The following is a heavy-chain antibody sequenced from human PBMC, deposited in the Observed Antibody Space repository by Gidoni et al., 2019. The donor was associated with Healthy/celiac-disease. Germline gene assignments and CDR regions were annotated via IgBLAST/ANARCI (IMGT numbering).Heavy chain of an antibody. CDR2: ISGSGGST. J-gene: IGHJ4*02. CDR1: GFTFSSYA. Sequence: EVQLLESGGGLVQPGGSLRLSCAASGFTFSSYAMSWVRQGPGEGLEWVSAISGSGGSTYYADSVKGRFTISRDNSKNTLYLQMNSLRAEDTAVYYCAKDLTMVRGVTFDYWGQGTLVTVSS. D-gene: IGHD3-10*01. CDR3: AKDLTMVRGVTFDY. V-gene: IGHV3-23*01.